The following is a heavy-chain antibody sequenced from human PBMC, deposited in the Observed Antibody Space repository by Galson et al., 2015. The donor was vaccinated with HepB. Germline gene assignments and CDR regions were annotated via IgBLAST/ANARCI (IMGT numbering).Heavy chain of an antibody. J-gene: IGHJ4*02. CDR1: GFSVSSNY. Sequence: SLRLSCAVSGFSVSSNYMTWVRQAPGKGLECVAHIYSGGKTYYADSVKGRFTVSRDNSKNTLYLQMNSLRAEDAAVYYCARGLVSSGYYGDYWGQGTLVTVSS. D-gene: IGHD3-22*01. CDR3: ARGLVSSGYYGDY. CDR2: IYSGGKT. V-gene: IGHV3-53*01.